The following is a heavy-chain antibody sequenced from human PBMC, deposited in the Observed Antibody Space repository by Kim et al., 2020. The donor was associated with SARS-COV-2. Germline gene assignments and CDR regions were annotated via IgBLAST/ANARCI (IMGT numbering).Heavy chain of an antibody. J-gene: IGHJ6*01. CDR1: GGSFSHYF. CDR3: SFRGCNGYGCYSGDFYHYG. Sequence: SETLSLTSAVSGGSFSHYFWSCIRQPPGQGLEWIGEINQSGSTNYNPSLKSRVTISIDTSKNQLSLKLSSVTAADTADYYCSFRGCNGYGCYSGDFYHYG. V-gene: IGHV4-34*01. D-gene: IGHD2-21*01. CDR2: INQSGST.